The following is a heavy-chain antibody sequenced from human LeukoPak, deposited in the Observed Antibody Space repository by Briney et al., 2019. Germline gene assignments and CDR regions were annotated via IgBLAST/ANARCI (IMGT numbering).Heavy chain of an antibody. CDR2: ISGSGTTI. V-gene: IGHV3-48*03. D-gene: IGHD5-18*01. Sequence: PGGSLRLSCAASGFTFSRYEMSWVRQAPGKALEWLSYISGSGTTIYYTDSVTVKGRFTISRDNAENSVYLQMNSLRAEDTAVYYCARGRNYGYLFDYWGQGTLVTVFS. CDR1: GFTFSRYE. CDR3: ARGRNYGYLFDY. J-gene: IGHJ4*02.